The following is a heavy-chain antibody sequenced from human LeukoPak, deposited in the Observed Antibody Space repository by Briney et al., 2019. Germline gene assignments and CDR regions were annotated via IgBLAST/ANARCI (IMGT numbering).Heavy chain of an antibody. J-gene: IGHJ4*02. CDR2: ISSSSSYI. CDR3: AREVRFLERLSSPVDY. Sequence: PGGSLRLSCAASGFTFSSYSMNWVRQPPGKGLEWVSSISSSSSYIYYADSVKGRFTISRDNAKNSLYLQMNSLRAEDTAVYYCAREVRFLERLSSPVDYWGQGTLVTVSS. V-gene: IGHV3-21*01. CDR1: GFTFSSYS. D-gene: IGHD3-3*01.